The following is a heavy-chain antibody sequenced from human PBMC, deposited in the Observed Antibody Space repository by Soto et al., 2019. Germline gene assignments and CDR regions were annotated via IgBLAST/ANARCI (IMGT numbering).Heavy chain of an antibody. D-gene: IGHD3-10*01. J-gene: IGHJ6*02. CDR2: INPKFGDT. Sequence: QVQLVQSGAEVKEPGDSVRVSCEASGYTFTAHYIHWVRQASGQGLEWMGWINPKFGDTTYAQDFQGRVSMTRDMSISTVYMELSRLTSDDTAIYYCARNMDYYYGPGSGNGHGFWGQGTTVTVFS. CDR1: GYTFTAHY. CDR3: ARNMDYYYGPGSGNGHGF. V-gene: IGHV1-2*02.